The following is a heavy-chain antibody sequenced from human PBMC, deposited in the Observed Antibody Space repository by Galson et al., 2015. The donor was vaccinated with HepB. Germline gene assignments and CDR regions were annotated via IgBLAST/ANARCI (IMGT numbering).Heavy chain of an antibody. J-gene: IGHJ4*02. CDR3: ARVGSTGTFDF. CDR2: TYYRSKWYK. CDR1: GDSVSSNSAG. D-gene: IGHD1-7*01. Sequence: CAISGDSVSSNSAGWNWIRQSPSRGFEGLGRTYYRSKWYKDYAESVKGRITVNPDTSKNQFSLQLFSVTPEDTAVFYCARVGSTGTFDFWGQGTPVIVSS. V-gene: IGHV6-1*01.